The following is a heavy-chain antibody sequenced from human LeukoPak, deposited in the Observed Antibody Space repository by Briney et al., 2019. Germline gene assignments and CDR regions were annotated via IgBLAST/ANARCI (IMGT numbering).Heavy chain of an antibody. CDR3: ARVAPLFAYYDSSGYIDY. Sequence: AGGSLRLSCAASGFTFSIYSMNWVRQAPGKGLEWVAVISYDGSNKYYADSVKGRFTISRDNSKNTLYLQMNSLRAEDTAVYYCARVAPLFAYYDSSGYIDYWGQGTLVTVSS. D-gene: IGHD3-22*01. V-gene: IGHV3-30*03. CDR1: GFTFSIYS. J-gene: IGHJ4*02. CDR2: ISYDGSNK.